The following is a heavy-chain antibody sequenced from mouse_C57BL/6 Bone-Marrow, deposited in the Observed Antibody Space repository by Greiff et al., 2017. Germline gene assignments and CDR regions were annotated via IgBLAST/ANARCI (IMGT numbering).Heavy chain of an antibody. V-gene: IGHV1-69*01. CDR2: IDPSDSYT. CDR3: ARGRLRRPFAY. J-gene: IGHJ3*01. CDR1: GYTFTSYW. Sequence: VQLQQPGAELVMPGASVTLSCKASGYTFTSYWMHWVKQRPGQGLEWIGEIDPSDSYTNYNQKFTGKSTLTVDKSSSTAYMQLSSLTSEDSAVYYCARGRLRRPFAYWGQGTLVTVSA. D-gene: IGHD2-4*01.